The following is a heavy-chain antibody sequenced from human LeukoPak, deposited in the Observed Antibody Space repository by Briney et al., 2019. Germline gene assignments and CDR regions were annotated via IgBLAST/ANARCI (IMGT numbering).Heavy chain of an antibody. D-gene: IGHD3-10*01. CDR3: AIPPYITMVRERMPADY. J-gene: IGHJ4*02. CDR1: GFTFSSYG. V-gene: IGHV3-30*02. Sequence: PGGSLRLSCAASGFTFSSYGMHWVRQAPGKGLEWVAFIRYDGSNKYYADSVKGRFTISRDNSKNTLYLQMNSLRAEDTAVYYCAIPPYITMVRERMPADYWGQGTLVTVSS. CDR2: IRYDGSNK.